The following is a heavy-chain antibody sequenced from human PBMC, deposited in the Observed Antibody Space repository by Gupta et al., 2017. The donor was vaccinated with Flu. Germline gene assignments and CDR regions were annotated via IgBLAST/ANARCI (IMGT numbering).Heavy chain of an antibody. CDR1: GGSVSGSDYY. CDR3: ARRVRSGSDRIDY. J-gene: IGHJ4*02. CDR2: IYDSGRT. Sequence: QVQLQESGPGLVKPLETLSLTCTVSGGSVSGSDYYWSWIRQHPGMGLEYIGFIYDSGRTYYNPSVKNRVNILVDMSKNQFSLILNSVTVADTAVYYCARRVRSGSDRIDYWGQGTLVTVSS. D-gene: IGHD3-10*01. V-gene: IGHV4-31*03.